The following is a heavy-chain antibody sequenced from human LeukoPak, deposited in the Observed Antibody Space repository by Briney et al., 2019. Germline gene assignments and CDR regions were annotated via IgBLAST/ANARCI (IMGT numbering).Heavy chain of an antibody. CDR1: GFTFSSYA. D-gene: IGHD2-2*01. V-gene: IGHV3-30-3*01. J-gene: IGHJ5*02. CDR2: ISYDGSNK. CDR3: ARDRFNIVVEDNLSWVDP. Sequence: GGSLRLSCAASGFTFSSYATHWVRQAPGKGLEWVAVISYDGSNKYYADSVKGRFTISRDNSKNTLYLQMNSLRAEDTAVYYCARDRFNIVVEDNLSWVDPWGQGTLVTVSS.